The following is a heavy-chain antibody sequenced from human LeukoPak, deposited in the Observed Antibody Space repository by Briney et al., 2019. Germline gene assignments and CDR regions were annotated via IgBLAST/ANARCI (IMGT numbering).Heavy chain of an antibody. V-gene: IGHV1-18*01. CDR2: INTYNGET. CDR1: GYILTNYG. J-gene: IGHJ4*02. CDR3: ARGRLGVSGYKDYLDY. Sequence: ASVTLSFSSSGYILTNYGIYWVRHGPGQGLELMGWINTYNGETDYAQNFQGRVTMTTDTSTSTAYMDLRSLTSDDTAVYYCARGRLGVSGYKDYLDYWGQGTLVTVSS. D-gene: IGHD5-12*01.